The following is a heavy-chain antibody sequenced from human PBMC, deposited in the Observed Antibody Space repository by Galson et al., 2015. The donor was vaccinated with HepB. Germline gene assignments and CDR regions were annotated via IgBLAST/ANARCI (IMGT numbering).Heavy chain of an antibody. CDR2: VVPPGGGT. J-gene: IGHJ3*02. V-gene: IGHV1-46*01. D-gene: IGHD2-15*01. CDR3: ARGSCSGGSCYSDAFDI. CDR1: GYTFTNYY. Sequence: SVKVSCKASGYTFTNYYLHWVRQAPGQGLEWVGVVVPPGGGTTYAQNFRGRVTMTRDSSTNTVYMELSSLRSEDTAVYYCARGSCSGGSCYSDAFDIWGQGTMVTVSS.